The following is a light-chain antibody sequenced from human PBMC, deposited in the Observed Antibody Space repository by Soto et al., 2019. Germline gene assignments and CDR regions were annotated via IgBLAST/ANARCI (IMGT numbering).Light chain of an antibody. CDR2: GAS. CDR1: QSVSSNY. Sequence: ETVLTQSPGTLSLSPGERATLSCRASQSVSSNYLAWYQQKPGQAPRLLIYGASIRATGIPDRISGSGSGTDFTLTISRLEPEDFAVYYCQPYGSSGTFGQGTKLEIK. J-gene: IGKJ2*02. CDR3: QPYGSSGT. V-gene: IGKV3-20*01.